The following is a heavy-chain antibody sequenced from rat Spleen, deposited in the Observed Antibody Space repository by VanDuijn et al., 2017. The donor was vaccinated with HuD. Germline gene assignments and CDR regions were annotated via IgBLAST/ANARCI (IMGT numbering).Heavy chain of an antibody. CDR2: MRFNGDP. J-gene: IGHJ3*01. CDR1: GFSLTSYN. Sequence: QVQLKESGPGLVQPSQTLSLTCTVAGFSLTSYNVHWVRQPPGKGLEWMGRMRFNGDPSYNSALRSRLTISRDTSKNQVFLELNSLQTEDTAIYFCTRQGFAYWGQGTLVTVSS. V-gene: IGHV2-63*01. CDR3: TRQGFAY.